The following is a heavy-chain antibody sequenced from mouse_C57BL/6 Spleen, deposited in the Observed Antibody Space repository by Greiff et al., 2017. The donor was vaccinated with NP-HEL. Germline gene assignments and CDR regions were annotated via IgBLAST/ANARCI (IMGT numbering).Heavy chain of an antibody. V-gene: IGHV1-64*01. D-gene: IGHD4-1*01. Sequence: VQLQQSGAELVKPGASVKLSCKASGYTFTSYWMHWVKQRPGQGLEWIGMIHPNSGSTNYNEKFKSKATLTVDKSSSTAYMQLSSLTSEDSAVYYCAITGTEGFAYWGQGTLVTVSA. CDR1: GYTFTSYW. CDR3: AITGTEGFAY. J-gene: IGHJ3*01. CDR2: IHPNSGST.